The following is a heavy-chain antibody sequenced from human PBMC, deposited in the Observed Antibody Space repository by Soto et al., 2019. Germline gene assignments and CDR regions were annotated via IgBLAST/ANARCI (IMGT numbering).Heavy chain of an antibody. CDR2: ISAYNGNT. V-gene: IGHV1-18*01. CDR1: GYTFTSYG. D-gene: IGHD4-4*01. Sequence: QVQLVQSGAEVKKPGASVKVSCKASGYTFTSYGISWVRQAPGQGLEWMGWISAYNGNTNYAKKLQGRVTMTKDTSTSTAYLELSSLLSDDTAVYYCARVPFSPYSNHLNVLGWFDTWGQGTLVTVSS. J-gene: IGHJ5*02. CDR3: ARVPFSPYSNHLNVLGWFDT.